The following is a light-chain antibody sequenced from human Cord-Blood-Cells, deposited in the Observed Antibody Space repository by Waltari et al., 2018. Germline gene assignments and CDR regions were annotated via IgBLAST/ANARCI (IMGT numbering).Light chain of an antibody. J-gene: IGKJ3*01. Sequence: IQLTQSPSSLSASVGDRVTITCRASQGISSYLAWYQQKPGKAPKLLIYAASTLQSGVPSRFSGSGSGKDFTLTISSLQPEDFATYYCQQLNSYPLFTFGPGTKVDIK. CDR3: QQLNSYPLFT. CDR2: AAS. CDR1: QGISSY. V-gene: IGKV1-9*01.